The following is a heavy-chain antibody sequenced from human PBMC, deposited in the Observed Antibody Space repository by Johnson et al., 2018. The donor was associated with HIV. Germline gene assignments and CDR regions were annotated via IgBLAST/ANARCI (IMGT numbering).Heavy chain of an antibody. CDR3: TTVAAFGAFDI. D-gene: IGHD3-16*01. CDR1: GFTFSNAW. CDR2: ITSNTDGGTT. V-gene: IGHV3-15*01. J-gene: IGHJ3*02. Sequence: VQLVESGGGLVKPGGSLRLSCAASGFTFSNAWMSWVRQAPGKGLEWVGRITSNTDGGTTDYAAPVKGRFTISRDDSKNTVYLQMNSLKTEDTAIYYCTTVAAFGAFDIWGQGTVVTVSS.